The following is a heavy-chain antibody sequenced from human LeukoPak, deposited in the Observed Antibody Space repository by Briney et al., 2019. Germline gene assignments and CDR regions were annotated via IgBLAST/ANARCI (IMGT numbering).Heavy chain of an antibody. Sequence: KSSQTLSLTCAVSGGSISSGGYSWSWIRQPPGKGLEWIGYIYHSGSTYYNPSLKSRVTISVDRSKNQFSLKLSSVTAADTAVYYCARASPSVTTVTIEWGYFDYWGQGTLVTVSS. D-gene: IGHD4-17*01. CDR1: GGSISSGGYS. V-gene: IGHV4-30-2*01. CDR2: IYHSGST. CDR3: ARASPSVTTVTIEWGYFDY. J-gene: IGHJ4*02.